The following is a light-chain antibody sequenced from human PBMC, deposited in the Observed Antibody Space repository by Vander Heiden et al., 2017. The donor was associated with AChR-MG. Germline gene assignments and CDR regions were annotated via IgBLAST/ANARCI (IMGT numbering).Light chain of an antibody. Sequence: QSVLTQPPSVSGTPGQIVTISCFGSSSNIGSKTVNWYQHLPGTAPTLLIYDNNQRPSGVPDRFSGSKSGTTASLAISGLQSEDEADYYCATWDNSLSDLYVFGTGTQVTVL. CDR3: ATWDNSLSDLYV. CDR1: SSNIGSKT. J-gene: IGLJ1*01. V-gene: IGLV1-44*01. CDR2: DNN.